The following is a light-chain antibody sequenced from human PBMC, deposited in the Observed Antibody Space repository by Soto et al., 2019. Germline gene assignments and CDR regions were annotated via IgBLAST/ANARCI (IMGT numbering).Light chain of an antibody. CDR3: QQYESYSLT. Sequence: DIQLTQSQFSLSASVGERVTLTCTASQGISSYLNWYQQKPGKVPKLLIYAASSLQSGVPSRFSGSGSGTEFTLTISSLQPDDAATYYCQQYESYSLTFGQGTKVDIK. CDR1: QGISSY. V-gene: IGKV1-39*01. CDR2: AAS. J-gene: IGKJ1*01.